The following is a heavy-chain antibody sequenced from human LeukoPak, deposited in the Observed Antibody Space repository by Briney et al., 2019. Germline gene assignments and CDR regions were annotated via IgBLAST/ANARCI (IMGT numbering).Heavy chain of an antibody. Sequence: GESLKISCKGSGYSFTSYWIGWVRRMPGKGLEWMGIIYPGDSDTRYSPSFQGQVTISADKSISTAYLQWSSLKASDTAMYYCARLRATVTTFDGMDVWGKGTTVTVSS. CDR1: GYSFTSYW. CDR2: IYPGDSDT. D-gene: IGHD4-17*01. J-gene: IGHJ6*04. CDR3: ARLRATVTTFDGMDV. V-gene: IGHV5-51*01.